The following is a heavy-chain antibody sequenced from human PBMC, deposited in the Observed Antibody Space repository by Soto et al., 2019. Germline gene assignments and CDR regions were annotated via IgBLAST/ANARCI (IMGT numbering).Heavy chain of an antibody. CDR2: IYYSGST. V-gene: IGHV4-59*01. J-gene: IGHJ3*02. CDR1: GGSISSYY. CDR3: ARLARSGAHDAFDI. Sequence: SQTLSLTCTVSGGSISSYYWSWIRQPPGKGLEWIGYIYYSGSTNYNPSLKSRVTISVETSKNHFSLKLSSVTAADTAVYYCARLARSGAHDAFDIWGQGTMVT. D-gene: IGHD6-25*01.